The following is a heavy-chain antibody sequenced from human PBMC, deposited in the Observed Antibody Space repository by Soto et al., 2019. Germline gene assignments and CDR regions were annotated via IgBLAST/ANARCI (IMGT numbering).Heavy chain of an antibody. V-gene: IGHV3-15*01. J-gene: IGHJ4*02. CDR1: GFTFRNSW. CDR3: TTDIEGDYQMDY. Sequence: RALRLSCAASGFTFRNSWMCWVRQAPGKGLAWAGRIKGKTDGGTTDYAAPVICRFTISRDDSKNTLYLQMNSLKTEDTAVYYCTTDIEGDYQMDYWCQGTLLNVS. CDR2: IKGKTDGGTT. D-gene: IGHD4-17*01.